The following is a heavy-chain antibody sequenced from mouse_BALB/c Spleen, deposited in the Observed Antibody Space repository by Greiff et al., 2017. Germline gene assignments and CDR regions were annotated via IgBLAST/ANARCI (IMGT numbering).Heavy chain of an antibody. CDR3: ARVRYYAMDY. V-gene: IGHV14-3*02. CDR2: IDPANGNT. CDR1: GFNIKDTY. J-gene: IGHJ4*01. Sequence: VQLKQSGAELVKPGASVKLSCTASGFNIKDTYMHWVKQRPEQGLEWIGRIDPANGNTKYDPKFQGKATITADTSSNTAYLQLSSLTSEDTAVYYCARVRYYAMDYWGQGTSVTVSS.